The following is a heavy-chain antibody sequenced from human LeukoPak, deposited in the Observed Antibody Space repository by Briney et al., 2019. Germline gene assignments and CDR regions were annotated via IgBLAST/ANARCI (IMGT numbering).Heavy chain of an antibody. Sequence: GESLKISCKASEHSFTSDWIGWVRQKPGKGLEWMGMIYPGDSDTRYSPSFQGQVNISADKSISTAYLQWSSLKASDTAMYYCARQPPNLYDILTGYYPVGAFDMWGQGTMVTVSS. CDR2: IYPGDSDT. CDR3: ARQPPNLYDILTGYYPVGAFDM. D-gene: IGHD3-9*01. J-gene: IGHJ3*02. CDR1: EHSFTSDW. V-gene: IGHV5-51*01.